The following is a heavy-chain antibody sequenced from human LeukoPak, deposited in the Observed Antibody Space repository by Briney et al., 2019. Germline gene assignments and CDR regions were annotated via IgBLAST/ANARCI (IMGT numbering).Heavy chain of an antibody. CDR3: ARGTHIVVVVAATHHNWFDP. J-gene: IGHJ5*02. D-gene: IGHD2-15*01. CDR2: IYHSGST. V-gene: IGHV4-38-2*02. CDR1: GYSISSGYY. Sequence: SETLSLTCTVSGYSISSGYYWGWIRQPPGKGLEWIGSIYHSGSTYYNPSLKSRVTISVDTSKNQFSLKLSSVTAADTAVYYCARGTHIVVVVAATHHNWFDPWGQGTLVTVSS.